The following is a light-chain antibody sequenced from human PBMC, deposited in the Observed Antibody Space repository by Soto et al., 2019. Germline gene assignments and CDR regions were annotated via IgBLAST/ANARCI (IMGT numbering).Light chain of an antibody. CDR2: SDN. J-gene: IGLJ1*01. Sequence: QSVLTQPPSASGTPGQRVTISWSGSSSNIGSKTVNWYQQLPGTAPKLHIYSDNQRPSGVPDRFSGSKSGTSASLAISGLQSEDEADYYWAAWDDSLIGYVFGPGTKVTVL. CDR1: SSNIGSKT. V-gene: IGLV1-44*01. CDR3: AAWDDSLIGYV.